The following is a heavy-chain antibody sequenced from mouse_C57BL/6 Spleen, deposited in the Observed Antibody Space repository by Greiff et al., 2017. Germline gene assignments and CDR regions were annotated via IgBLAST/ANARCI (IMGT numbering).Heavy chain of an antibody. V-gene: IGHV1-80*01. CDR3: ARRGSDWYFDV. Sequence: VKLQESGAELVKPGASVKISCKASGYAFSSYWMNWVKQRPGKGLEWIGQIYPGDGDTNYNGKFKGKATLTADKSSSTAYMQLSSLTSEDSAVYFCARRGSDWYFDVWGTGTTVTVSS. CDR2: IYPGDGDT. J-gene: IGHJ1*03. D-gene: IGHD1-1*01. CDR1: GYAFSSYW.